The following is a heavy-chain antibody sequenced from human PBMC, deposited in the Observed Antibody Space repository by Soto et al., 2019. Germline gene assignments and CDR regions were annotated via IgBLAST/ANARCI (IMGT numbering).Heavy chain of an antibody. CDR3: AKCLVSKILSSGWYSYYNYGMDV. D-gene: IGHD6-19*01. CDR1: GFTFSSYA. CDR2: ISGSGGST. V-gene: IGHV3-23*01. J-gene: IGHJ6*02. Sequence: GGSLRLSCAASGFTFSSYAMSWVRQAPGKGLEWVSAISGSGGSTYYADSVKGRFTTSRVNSKNTLYLQMNSLGAEETAVYYCAKCLVSKILSSGWYSYYNYGMDVWGQGTTVTVSS.